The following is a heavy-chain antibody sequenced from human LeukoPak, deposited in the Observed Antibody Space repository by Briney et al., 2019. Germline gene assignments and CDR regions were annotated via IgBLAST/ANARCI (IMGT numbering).Heavy chain of an antibody. CDR2: IYYSGST. Sequence: PSETLSLTCTVSGGSISSYYWSWIRQPPGKGLEWIGYIYYSGSTNYNPSLKSRVTIPVDTSKNQFSLKLSSVTAADTAVYYCAKRGGYNWEFDYWGQGTLVTVSS. CDR3: AKRGGYNWEFDY. V-gene: IGHV4-59*01. J-gene: IGHJ4*02. D-gene: IGHD5-24*01. CDR1: GGSISSYY.